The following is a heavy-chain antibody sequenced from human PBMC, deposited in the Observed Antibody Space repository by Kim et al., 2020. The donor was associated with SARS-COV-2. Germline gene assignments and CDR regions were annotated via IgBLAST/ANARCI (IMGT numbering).Heavy chain of an antibody. CDR1: GGTFSSYA. J-gene: IGHJ6*02. V-gene: IGHV1-69*13. CDR2: IIPIFGTA. CDR3: ASPSSTTVVTLRAIYYYGMDV. D-gene: IGHD4-17*01. Sequence: SVKVSCKASGGTFSSYAISWVRQAPGQELEWMGGIIPIFGTANYAQKFQGRVTITADESTSTAYMELSSLRSEDTAVYYCASPSSTTVVTLRAIYYYGMDVWGQGTTVTFSS.